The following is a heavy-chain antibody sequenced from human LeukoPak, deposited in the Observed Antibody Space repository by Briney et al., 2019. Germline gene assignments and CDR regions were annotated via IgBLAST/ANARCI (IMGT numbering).Heavy chain of an antibody. D-gene: IGHD3-22*01. Sequence: ASVKVSCKASGYTFSTYGIAWVRQAPGQGLEWMGWISAYNGNTNYAQNLQGRVTMTTHTSTSTAYMDLRSLRSHDTAVYYCARQGAIYDSSDYSPRWFQPWGQGPLVTVSS. CDR3: ARQGAIYDSSDYSPRWFQP. CDR2: ISAYNGNT. V-gene: IGHV1-18*01. CDR1: GYTFSTYG. J-gene: IGHJ5*02.